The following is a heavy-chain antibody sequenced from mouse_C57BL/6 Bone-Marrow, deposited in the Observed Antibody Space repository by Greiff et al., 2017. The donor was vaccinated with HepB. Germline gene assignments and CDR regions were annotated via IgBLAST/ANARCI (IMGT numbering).Heavy chain of an antibody. V-gene: IGHV1-64*01. J-gene: IGHJ2*01. Sequence: QVQLKQPGAELVKPGASVKLSCKASGYTFTSYWMHWVKQRPGQGLEWIGMIHPNSGSTNYNEKFKSKATLTVDKSSSTAYMQLSSLTSEDSAVYYCAREAYYSNYDYFDYWGQGTTLTVSS. CDR2: IHPNSGST. D-gene: IGHD2-5*01. CDR3: AREAYYSNYDYFDY. CDR1: GYTFTSYW.